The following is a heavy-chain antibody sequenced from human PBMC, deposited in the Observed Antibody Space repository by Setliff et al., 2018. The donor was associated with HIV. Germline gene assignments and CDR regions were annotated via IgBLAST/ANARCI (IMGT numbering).Heavy chain of an antibody. D-gene: IGHD1-1*01. CDR2: IYYTGST. V-gene: IGHV4-39*01. CDR1: GDSISSSVYY. J-gene: IGHJ4*02. Sequence: PPETLSLTCTVTGDSISSSVYYWGWVRQPPGKGLEWIGTIYYTGSTYYNPSLKSRVTISIDTSKDQFSLKMASVTAADTAVYYCARLYNRHYGDNWGRGTLVTVSS. CDR3: ARLYNRHYGDN.